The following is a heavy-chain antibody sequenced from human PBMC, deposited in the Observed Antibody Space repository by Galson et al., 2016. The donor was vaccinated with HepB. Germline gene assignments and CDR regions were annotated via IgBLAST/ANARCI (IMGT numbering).Heavy chain of an antibody. CDR1: GESVINVRYY. D-gene: IGHD2-15*01. CDR2: IDYNCST. Sequence: SETLSLTCIVSGESVINVRYYWTWIRQPPGKGLEWIGCIDYNCSTNYTPSLTSRVTISLDASENQVSLMLSSVTAADTAIYYCARGRRTICNGSICYKDSYYYSMDVWGQGTTVTVSS. J-gene: IGHJ6*02. V-gene: IGHV4-61*01. CDR3: ARGRRTICNGSICYKDSYYYSMDV.